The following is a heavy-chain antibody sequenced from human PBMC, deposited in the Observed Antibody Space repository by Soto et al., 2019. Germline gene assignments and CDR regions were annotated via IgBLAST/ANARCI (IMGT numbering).Heavy chain of an antibody. Sequence: PSETLSLTCTVSGGSISRYYWSWVRQPPGKGPEWIGFVFSSGSANYNPSLKSRVTISVDTPKNLFSLKVTSVTAADTAVYYCAWSGNSYATVYFDFWGQGTRVTVSS. V-gene: IGHV4-59*01. CDR3: AWSGNSYATVYFDF. CDR1: GGSISRYY. D-gene: IGHD5-18*01. J-gene: IGHJ4*02. CDR2: VFSSGSA.